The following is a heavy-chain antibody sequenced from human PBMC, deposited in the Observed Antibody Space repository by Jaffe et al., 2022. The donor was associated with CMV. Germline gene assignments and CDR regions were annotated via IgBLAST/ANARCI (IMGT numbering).Heavy chain of an antibody. D-gene: IGHD3-3*01. J-gene: IGHJ5*02. CDR2: IIPILGIA. CDR3: ARAMGVVRPPNWFDP. V-gene: IGHV1-69*09. Sequence: QVQLVQSGAEVKKPGSSVKVSCKASGGTFSSYAISWVRQAPGQGLEWMGRIIPILGIANYAQKFQGRVTITADKSTSTAYMELSSLRSEDTAVYYCARAMGVVRPPNWFDPWGQGTLVTVSS. CDR1: GGTFSSYA.